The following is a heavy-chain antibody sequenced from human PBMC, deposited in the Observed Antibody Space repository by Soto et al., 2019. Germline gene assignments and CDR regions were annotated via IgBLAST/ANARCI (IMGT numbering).Heavy chain of an antibody. Sequence: GGSPRLSCAACGYTFCNYAISWVRQEPGKGLEWVSIISGSGGSTYYADSMKGRFTISRDNSKNTLYLQMNSLRAEDTAVFYCAKARGDYYGSAAFWGKGTTVTVSS. CDR2: ISGSGGST. CDR3: AKARGDYYGSAAF. CDR1: GYTFCNYA. V-gene: IGHV3-23*01. J-gene: IGHJ6*04. D-gene: IGHD3-10*01.